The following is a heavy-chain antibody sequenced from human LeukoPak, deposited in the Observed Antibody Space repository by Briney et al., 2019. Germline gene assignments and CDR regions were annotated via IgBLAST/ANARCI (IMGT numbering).Heavy chain of an antibody. CDR2: IYPGDSDT. CDR3: ARHNVAYCGGDCFSNFDY. CDR1: GYSFIRNW. Sequence: EESLKISCKGSGYSFIRNWIGWVRQMPGKGLEWMGIIYPGDSDTRYSPSFQGQVTISADKSISAAYLQWGSLKASDTAMYYCARHNVAYCGGDCFSNFDYWGQGTLVTVSS. V-gene: IGHV5-51*01. D-gene: IGHD2-21*02. J-gene: IGHJ4*02.